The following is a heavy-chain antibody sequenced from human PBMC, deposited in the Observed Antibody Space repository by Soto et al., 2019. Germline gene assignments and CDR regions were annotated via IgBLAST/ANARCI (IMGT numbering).Heavy chain of an antibody. CDR3: ARRYYYDSRTGGCAFDI. D-gene: IGHD3-22*01. Sequence: GESLKISCKGSGYSFTSYWIGWVRQMPGKGLEWMGIIYPGGSDTRYSPSFQGQVTISADKSISTAYLQWSSLKASDTAMYYCARRYYYDSRTGGCAFDIWGQGTMVTVSS. CDR1: GYSFTSYW. CDR2: IYPGGSDT. V-gene: IGHV5-51*01. J-gene: IGHJ3*02.